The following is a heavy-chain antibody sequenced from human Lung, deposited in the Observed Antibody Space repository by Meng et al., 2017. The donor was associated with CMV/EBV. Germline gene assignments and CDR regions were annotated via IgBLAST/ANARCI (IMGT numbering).Heavy chain of an antibody. V-gene: IGHV4-39*01. D-gene: IGHD3-16*01. CDR1: GDSLRTSSYY. CDR2: IYSSGNT. CDR3: ARLYGLIH. J-gene: IGHJ4*02. Sequence: SETLSLTCTVSGDSLRTSSYYWGWIRQAPWKGPEWIGSIYSSGNTYFKPSLTSRVSLSIETSKNQFSLRLSSVTAAGTGVHYCARLYGLIHWGQGVQVTVSS.